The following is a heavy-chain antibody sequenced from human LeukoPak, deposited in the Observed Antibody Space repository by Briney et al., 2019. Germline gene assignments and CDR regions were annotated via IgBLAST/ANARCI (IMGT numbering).Heavy chain of an antibody. J-gene: IGHJ4*02. CDR2: IYYSGST. Sequence: PSETLSLTCTVSGVSISSYYWSWIRQPPGKGLEWIGYIYYSGSTNYNPSLKSRVTISVDTSKNQFSLKLNSVTAADTAVYYCARHINCGGDCSFDYWGQGTLVTVSS. CDR1: GVSISSYY. D-gene: IGHD2-21*02. V-gene: IGHV4-59*08. CDR3: ARHINCGGDCSFDY.